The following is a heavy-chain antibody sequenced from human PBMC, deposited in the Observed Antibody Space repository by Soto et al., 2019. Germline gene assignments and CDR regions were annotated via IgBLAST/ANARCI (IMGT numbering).Heavy chain of an antibody. CDR2: IIPIFGTA. CDR3: ARGPIRPPDYYYYYGMDV. J-gene: IGHJ6*02. Sequence: QVQLVQSGAEVKKPGSSVKVSCKASGGTFSSYAISWVRQAPGQGLEWMGGIIPIFGTANYAQKFQGRVTITPDESTTTPYMELSSLRSEDTAVYYCARGPIRPPDYYYYYGMDVWGQGTTVTVSS. CDR1: GGTFSSYA. V-gene: IGHV1-69*05.